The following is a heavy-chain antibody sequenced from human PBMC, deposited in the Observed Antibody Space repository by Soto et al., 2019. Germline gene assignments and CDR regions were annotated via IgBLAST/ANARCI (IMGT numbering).Heavy chain of an antibody. D-gene: IGHD3-10*01. V-gene: IGHV4-59*01. CDR2: IYYSGST. CDR3: AREDYLHWFDP. CDR1: GGSISSYY. Sequence: SETLSLTCTVSGGSISSYYWSWIRQPPGKGLEWIGYIYYSGSTNYNPSLKSRVTISVDTSKNQFSLKLSSVTAADTAVYYCAREDYLHWFDPWGQGTLVTVSS. J-gene: IGHJ5*02.